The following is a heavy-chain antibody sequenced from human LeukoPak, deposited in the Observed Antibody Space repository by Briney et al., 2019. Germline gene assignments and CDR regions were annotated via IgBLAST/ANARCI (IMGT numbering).Heavy chain of an antibody. D-gene: IGHD1-1*01. J-gene: IGHJ3*02. CDR1: GFTFSSYW. V-gene: IGHV3-74*01. CDR2: INSDGSST. Sequence: PEGSLRLSCAASGFTFSSYWMHWVRQAPGKGLVWVSRINSDGSSTSYADSVKGRFTISRDNAKNTLYLQMNSLRAEDTAVYYCARDWNDIYAFDIWGQGTMVTVSS. CDR3: ARDWNDIYAFDI.